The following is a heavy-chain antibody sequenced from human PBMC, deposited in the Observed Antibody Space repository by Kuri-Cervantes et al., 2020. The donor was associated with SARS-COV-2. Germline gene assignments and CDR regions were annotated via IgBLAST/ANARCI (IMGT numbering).Heavy chain of an antibody. CDR2: IYTSGST. CDR3: ASAQGPYYYDSSGYYRFDY. CDR1: GGSISSYY. Sequence: GSLRLSCTVSGGSISSYYWSWIRQPAGKGLEWIGRIYTSGSTNYNPSLKSRVTMSVDTSKNQFSLKLSSVTAADTAVYYCASAQGPYYYDSSGYYRFDYWGQGTLVTVSS. J-gene: IGHJ4*02. V-gene: IGHV4-4*07. D-gene: IGHD3-22*01.